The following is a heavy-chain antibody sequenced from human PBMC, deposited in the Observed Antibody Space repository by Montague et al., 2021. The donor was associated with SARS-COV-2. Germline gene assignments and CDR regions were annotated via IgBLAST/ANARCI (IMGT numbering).Heavy chain of an antibody. CDR1: GGSISSYY. CDR3: ARESDSYPSGPQYFDL. D-gene: IGHD5-18*01. Sequence: SETLSLTCTVSGGSISSYYWSWIRQPPGKALEWIGYTYYSGSTNYNPSLNSRVTISVDTSKNQFSLKLTSVTAADTAVYFCARESDSYPSGPQYFDLWGRGTLVTVSS. CDR2: TYYSGST. V-gene: IGHV4-59*01. J-gene: IGHJ2*01.